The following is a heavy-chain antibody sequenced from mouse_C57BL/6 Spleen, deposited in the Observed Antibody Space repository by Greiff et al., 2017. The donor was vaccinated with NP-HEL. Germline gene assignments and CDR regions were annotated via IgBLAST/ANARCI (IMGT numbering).Heavy chain of an antibody. Sequence: VQLQQSGAELARPGASVKLSCKASGYTFTSYGISWVKQRTGQGLEWIGEIYPRSGNTYYNEKFKGKATLTADKSSSTAYMELRSLTSEDSAVYFCARGIYYDYLDWYFDVWGTGTTVTVSS. V-gene: IGHV1-81*01. CDR2: IYPRSGNT. CDR3: ARGIYYDYLDWYFDV. CDR1: GYTFTSYG. D-gene: IGHD2-4*01. J-gene: IGHJ1*03.